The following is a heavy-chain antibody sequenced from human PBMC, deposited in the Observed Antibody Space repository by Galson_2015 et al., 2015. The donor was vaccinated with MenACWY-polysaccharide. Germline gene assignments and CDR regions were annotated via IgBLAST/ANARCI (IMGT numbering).Heavy chain of an antibody. CDR2: ISYDGSNK. Sequence: SLRLSCAASGFTFSSYAMHWVRQAPGKGLEWVAVISYDGSNKYYADSVKGRFTISRDNSKNTLYLQMNSLRAEDTAVYYCGSGYYTGVPIHAFDIWGQGTMVTVSS. CDR1: GFTFSSYA. CDR3: GSGYYTGVPIHAFDI. V-gene: IGHV3-30-3*01. J-gene: IGHJ3*02. D-gene: IGHD3-3*01.